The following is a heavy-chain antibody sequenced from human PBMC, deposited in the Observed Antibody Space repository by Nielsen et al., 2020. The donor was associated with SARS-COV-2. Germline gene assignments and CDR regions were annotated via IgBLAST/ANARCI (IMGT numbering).Heavy chain of an antibody. CDR2: TSYDGNT. CDR3: ARGAAWFDP. J-gene: IGHJ5*02. D-gene: IGHD2-15*01. V-gene: IGHV4-31*03. CDR1: GDSITSGGSH. Sequence: SETLSLTCTVSGDSITSGGSHWSWIRHHPSRGLEWLGFTSYDGNTYSNPSLESRLLISVDTSENQFSLRLNSVTAADTAIYFCARGAAWFDPWGQGTRVTVSS.